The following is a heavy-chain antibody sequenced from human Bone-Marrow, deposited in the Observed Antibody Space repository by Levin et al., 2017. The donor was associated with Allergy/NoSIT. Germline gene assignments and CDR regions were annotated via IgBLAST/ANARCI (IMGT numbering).Heavy chain of an antibody. CDR1: GGSISSGGYS. CDR3: ARDWYSYGLDY. J-gene: IGHJ4*02. CDR2: IYHSGST. D-gene: IGHD5-18*01. V-gene: IGHV4-30-2*01. Sequence: PSETLSLTCAVSGGSISSGGYSWSWIRQPPGKGLEWIGYIYHSGSTYYNPSLKSRVTISVDRSKNQFSLKLSSVTAADTAVYYCARDWYSYGLDYWGQGTLVTVSS.